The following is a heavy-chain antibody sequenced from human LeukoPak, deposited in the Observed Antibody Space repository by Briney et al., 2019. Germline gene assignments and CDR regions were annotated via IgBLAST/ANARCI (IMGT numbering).Heavy chain of an antibody. CDR3: ARVASGSYYGR. J-gene: IGHJ4*02. CDR1: GFTFSSYS. Sequence: GGSLRLSCAASGFTFSSYSMNWVRQAPGKGLEWVSSISSSSSYIYYADSVKGRFTISRDNAKNSLYPQMNSLRAEDTAVYYCARVASGSYYGRWGQGALVTVSS. V-gene: IGHV3-21*01. D-gene: IGHD3-10*01. CDR2: ISSSSSYI.